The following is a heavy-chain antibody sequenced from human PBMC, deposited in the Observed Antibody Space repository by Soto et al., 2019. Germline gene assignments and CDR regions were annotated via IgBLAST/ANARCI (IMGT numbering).Heavy chain of an antibody. Sequence: SGGSLRLSCAASGFTFSSYAMSWVRQAPGKGLEWVSAISGSGGSTYYADSVKGRFTISRDNSKNTLYLQMNSLRAEDTAVYYCARYGTGSNYYDSSEGAFDIWGQGTMVTVSS. CDR1: GFTFSSYA. J-gene: IGHJ3*02. CDR3: ARYGTGSNYYDSSEGAFDI. V-gene: IGHV3-23*01. D-gene: IGHD3-22*01. CDR2: ISGSGGST.